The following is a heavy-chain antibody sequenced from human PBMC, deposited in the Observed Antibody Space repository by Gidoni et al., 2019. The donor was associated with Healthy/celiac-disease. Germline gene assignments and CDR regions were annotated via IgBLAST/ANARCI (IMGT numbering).Heavy chain of an antibody. D-gene: IGHD5-12*01. CDR3: ARAVEGDGYNYYFDY. CDR2: IYYSGST. Sequence: QVQLQESGPGLVKPSETLSLTCTVSGCSISSYYWSWIRQPPGKGLEWSGYIYYSGSTNYNPSLKSRVTISVDTSKNQFSLKLSSVTAADTAVYYCARAVEGDGYNYYFDYWGQGTLVTVSS. CDR1: GCSISSYY. J-gene: IGHJ4*02. V-gene: IGHV4-59*01.